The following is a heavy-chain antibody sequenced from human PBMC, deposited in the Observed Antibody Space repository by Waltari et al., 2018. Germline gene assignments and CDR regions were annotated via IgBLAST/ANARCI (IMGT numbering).Heavy chain of an antibody. D-gene: IGHD3-22*01. CDR3: ARLQLTYYDDSSGYYTPFWDY. Sequence: QLQLQESGPGLVKPSETLSLTCTVSGGSISSSSYYWGWIRQPPGKGLEWIGSIYYSGSTYYTPSLKSRVTISVDTSKNQFSLKLSSVTAADTAVYYCARLQLTYYDDSSGYYTPFWDYWGQGTLVTVSS. V-gene: IGHV4-39*01. CDR2: IYYSGST. J-gene: IGHJ4*02. CDR1: GGSISSSSYY.